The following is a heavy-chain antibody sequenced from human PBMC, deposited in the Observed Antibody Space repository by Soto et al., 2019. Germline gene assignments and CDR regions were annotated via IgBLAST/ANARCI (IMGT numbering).Heavy chain of an antibody. CDR2: IIPIFGTT. CDR3: ARLHSHGTFGMDV. J-gene: IGHJ6*02. CDR1: GGSFTYT. V-gene: IGHV1-69*13. Sequence: SVKVSCKASGGSFTYTLSWVRHSPGQGLEWMGGIIPIFGTTNYAQKFQGRVTITAAESTKTAYMELSNLRSDDTSVYYCARLHSHGTFGMDVWGQGTTVTVSS. D-gene: IGHD5-18*01.